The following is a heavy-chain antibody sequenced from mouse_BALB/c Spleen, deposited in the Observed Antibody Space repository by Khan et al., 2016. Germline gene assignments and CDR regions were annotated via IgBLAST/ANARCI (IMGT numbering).Heavy chain of an antibody. J-gene: IGHJ4*01. V-gene: IGHV2-6-7*01. CDR3: ARDGWDYYAMDY. CDR1: GFSLIAYG. Sequence: QVQLQQSGPGLVAPSQSLSITCTVSGFSLIAYGVNWVRQPPGKSLEWLGMIWGDGTTDYNSALKSRLNITKDNSKSQVFLKMNSLQTDDTARYYCARDGWDYYAMDYWGQGTSVTVSS. CDR2: IWGDGTT. D-gene: IGHD2-2*01.